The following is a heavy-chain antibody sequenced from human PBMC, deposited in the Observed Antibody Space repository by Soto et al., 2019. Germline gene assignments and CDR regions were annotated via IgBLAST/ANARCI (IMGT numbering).Heavy chain of an antibody. Sequence: GGSLRLSCAASGFTFSNAWMNWVRQAPGKGLEWVGRIKSKTDGGTTDYAAPVKGRFTISRDDSKNTLYLQMNSLKTEDTAVYYCTTAFEGGVYCSGGSCYSYYYGMDVWGQGTTVTVSS. J-gene: IGHJ6*02. CDR2: IKSKTDGGTT. V-gene: IGHV3-15*07. CDR3: TTAFEGGVYCSGGSCYSYYYGMDV. CDR1: GFTFSNAW. D-gene: IGHD2-15*01.